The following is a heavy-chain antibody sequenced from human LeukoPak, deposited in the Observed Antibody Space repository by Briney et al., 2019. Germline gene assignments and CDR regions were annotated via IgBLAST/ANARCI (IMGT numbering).Heavy chain of an antibody. D-gene: IGHD3-22*01. J-gene: IGHJ3*02. Sequence: GESLKISCKGSGYSFTSYWIGWVRQMPGKGLEWMGIIYPGDSDTRYSPSFQGQVTISADKSISTAYLQWSSLKASDTAMYYCASQINYYDSSSEPGAFDIWGQGTMVTVSS. V-gene: IGHV5-51*01. CDR2: IYPGDSDT. CDR1: GYSFTSYW. CDR3: ASQINYYDSSSEPGAFDI.